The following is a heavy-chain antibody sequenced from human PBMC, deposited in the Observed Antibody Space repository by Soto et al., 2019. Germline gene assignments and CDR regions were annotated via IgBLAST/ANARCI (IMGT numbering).Heavy chain of an antibody. D-gene: IGHD6-19*01. Sequence: QVQLQESGPGLVRPSETLSLTCTVSGGSVSSGPYYWSWSRQPPGKGLEWIGYISYTGSTNYNPSLKSRVTISVDTSKNQFSLKMNSVTAADTAVYYCARSGAGSGWLGGQGTLVTVSS. J-gene: IGHJ4*02. CDR2: ISYTGST. CDR1: GGSVSSGPYY. CDR3: ARSGAGSGWL. V-gene: IGHV4-61*01.